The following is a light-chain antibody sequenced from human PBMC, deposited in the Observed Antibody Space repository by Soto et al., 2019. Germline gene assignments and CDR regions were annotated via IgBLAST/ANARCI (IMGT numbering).Light chain of an antibody. CDR1: SSDVGGYNY. J-gene: IGLJ1*01. V-gene: IGLV2-14*01. Sequence: QSALTQPASVSGSPGQSITISCTGTSSDVGGYNYVSWYQQYPGKAPKLMIYDVSNRPSGISNRFSGSKSVNTASLTISGLLAGDEADYYCSSWTSSSTYVFGTGTKVTVL. CDR2: DVS. CDR3: SSWTSSSTYV.